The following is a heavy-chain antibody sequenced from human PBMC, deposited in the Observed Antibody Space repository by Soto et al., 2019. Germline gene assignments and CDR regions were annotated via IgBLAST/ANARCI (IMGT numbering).Heavy chain of an antibody. J-gene: IGHJ4*02. CDR3: ARGKAYYDFWSGPARFDY. Sequence: PSETLSLTCTVSGGSISSSSYYWGWIRQPPGKGLEWIGSIYYSGSTYYNPSLKSRVTISVDTSKNQFSLKLSSVTAADTAVYYCARGKAYYDFWSGPARFDYWGQGTLVTVSS. CDR2: IYYSGST. CDR1: GGSISSSSYY. D-gene: IGHD3-3*01. V-gene: IGHV4-39*01.